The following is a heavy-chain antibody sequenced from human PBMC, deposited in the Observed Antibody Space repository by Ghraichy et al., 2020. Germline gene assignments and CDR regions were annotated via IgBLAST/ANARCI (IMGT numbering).Heavy chain of an antibody. Sequence: SETLSLTCGVYGGSLSGYYWSWIRQPPGKGLEWIGEINHSGGTNYNPSLESRVAISVDMSKNQFSLKLSSVTAADTAVYYCARQLRYFDWLFKPRGYFDPWGHGTLVTVSS. V-gene: IGHV4-34*01. J-gene: IGHJ5*02. CDR2: INHSGGT. CDR3: ARQLRYFDWLFKPRGYFDP. CDR1: GGSLSGYY. D-gene: IGHD3-9*01.